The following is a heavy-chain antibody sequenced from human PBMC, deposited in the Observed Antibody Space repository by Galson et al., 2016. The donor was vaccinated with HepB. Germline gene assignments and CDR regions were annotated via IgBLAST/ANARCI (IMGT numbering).Heavy chain of an antibody. CDR2: IYATLST. D-gene: IGHD5-24*01. J-gene: IGHJ3*01. CDR3: ARDPPGPDGAFDL. CDR1: GFTFSSYG. V-gene: IGHV3-66*01. Sequence: SLRLSCAASGFTFSSYGMHWVRQAPGKGLECVSVIYATLSTYYAESVKGRFTISRDDSKNTVFLQLYSLRVEDTAVYFCARDPPGPDGAFDLWGQGTMVTVSP.